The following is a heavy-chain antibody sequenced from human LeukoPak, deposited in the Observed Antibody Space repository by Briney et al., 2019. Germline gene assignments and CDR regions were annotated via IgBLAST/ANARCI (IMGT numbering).Heavy chain of an antibody. CDR3: ARDPISSNWPRGHFFDP. J-gene: IGHJ5*02. CDR1: GYRFTSYY. D-gene: IGHD3-3*02. CDR2: INPNGGAT. Sequence: ASVKIFCKASGYRFTSYYVNWVRQAPGQGLEWMGIINPNGGATTYTGKFQGRVTMTRDTSTSTVYMELSSLRPDDTAVYYCARDPISSNWPRGHFFDPWGQGTLVTVSS. V-gene: IGHV1-46*01.